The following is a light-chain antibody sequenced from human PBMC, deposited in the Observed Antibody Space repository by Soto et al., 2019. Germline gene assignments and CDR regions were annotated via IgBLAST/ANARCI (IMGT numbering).Light chain of an antibody. J-gene: IGKJ4*01. CDR3: QQYDRWPVA. CDR1: QSVTTN. Sequence: ELVMTHSPAPLSVSHGERSTFLCRASQSVTTNLAWYQHKPGQSPRLLISDAFTGASGIPPRFSGSGSGTEFTLTIDRLQSADFAVYYCQQYDRWPVAFGGGTKV. V-gene: IGKV3-15*01. CDR2: DAF.